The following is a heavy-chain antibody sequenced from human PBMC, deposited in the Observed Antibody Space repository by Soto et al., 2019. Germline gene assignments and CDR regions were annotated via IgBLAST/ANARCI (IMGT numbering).Heavy chain of an antibody. Sequence: SETLSLTCTVSGASINTYYGNWIRQSPGKGLEWIGYIYYYSGSTSYHPSLQSRVTISVDTSKNQFSLKLSSVTAADTAVYFWARGGVASPPHFDYWGQGTPVTVSS. J-gene: IGHJ4*02. CDR1: GASINTYY. CDR2: IYYYSGST. CDR3: ARGGVASPPHFDY. V-gene: IGHV4-59*01. D-gene: IGHD2-15*01.